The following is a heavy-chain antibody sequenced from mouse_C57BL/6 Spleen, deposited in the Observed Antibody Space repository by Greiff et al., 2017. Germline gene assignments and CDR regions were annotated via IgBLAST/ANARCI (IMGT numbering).Heavy chain of an antibody. CDR3: AREHDAMDY. Sequence: EVKLMESGGGLVKPGGSLKLSCAASGFTFSSYAMSWVRQTPEKRLEWVATISDGGSYTYYPDNVKGRFTISRDNAKNNLYLQMSHLKSEDTAMYYCAREHDAMDYWGQGTSVTVSS. J-gene: IGHJ4*01. CDR1: GFTFSSYA. V-gene: IGHV5-4*01. CDR2: ISDGGSYT.